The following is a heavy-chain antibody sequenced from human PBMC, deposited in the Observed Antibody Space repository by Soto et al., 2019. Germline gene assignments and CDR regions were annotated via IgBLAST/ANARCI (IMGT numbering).Heavy chain of an antibody. D-gene: IGHD3-3*01. CDR2: IYYSGST. J-gene: IGHJ6*02. V-gene: IGHV4-31*03. CDR3: ARARVASVSYYDFWSGSSEYYGMDV. Sequence: PSETLSLTCTVSGGSISSGGYYWSWIRQHPGKGLEWIGYIYYSGSTYYNPSLKSRVTISVDTSKNQFSLKLSSVTAADTAVYYCARARVASVSYYDFWSGSSEYYGMDVWGQGTTVT. CDR1: GGSISSGGYY.